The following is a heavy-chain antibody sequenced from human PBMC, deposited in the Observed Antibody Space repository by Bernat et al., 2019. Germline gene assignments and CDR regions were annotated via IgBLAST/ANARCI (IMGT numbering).Heavy chain of an antibody. CDR1: GFSFRSYA. V-gene: IGHV3-23*01. CDR2: ISSSGDST. J-gene: IGHJ6*03. CDR3: AKDINGVGYCSGASCHGHYMDV. D-gene: IGHD2-15*01. Sequence: EVQLLESGGGLVQPGESLRLSCAASGFSFRSYAMNWVRQAPGKGLEWVSDISSSGDSTYYADSVKGRFTISRDNSRNSLYLQMNSLRAEDTAVYYCAKDINGVGYCSGASCHGHYMDVWGKGTTVTVSS.